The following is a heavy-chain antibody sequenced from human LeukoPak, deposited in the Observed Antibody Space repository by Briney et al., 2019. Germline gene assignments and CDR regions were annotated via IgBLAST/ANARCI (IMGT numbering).Heavy chain of an antibody. D-gene: IGHD3-22*01. Sequence: PGGSLRLSCSASAFTFGSYASRWVRQAPGKGLEYVSAISSNGGSTYYADSVKGRFTISRDNSKNTLYLQMSSLRAEDTAVYYCVKDGPYDSSVKNDYAFDNWGQGTMVTASS. CDR2: ISSNGGST. J-gene: IGHJ3*02. CDR1: AFTFGSYA. V-gene: IGHV3-64D*09. CDR3: VKDGPYDSSVKNDYAFDN.